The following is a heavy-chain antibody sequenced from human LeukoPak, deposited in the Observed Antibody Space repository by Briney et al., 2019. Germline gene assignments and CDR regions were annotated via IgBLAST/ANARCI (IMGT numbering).Heavy chain of an antibody. D-gene: IGHD3-10*01. CDR2: INPNSGGT. CDR1: GYTFTGYY. CDR3: AREGGYGSGSYYSGAFDY. J-gene: IGHJ4*02. V-gene: IGHV1-2*02. Sequence: ASVKVSCKASGYTFTGYYMHWVRQAPGQGLEWMGWINPNSGGTDYAQKFQGRVTMTRDTSISTAYMELSRLRSDDTAVYYCAREGGYGSGSYYSGAFDYWGQGTLVTVSS.